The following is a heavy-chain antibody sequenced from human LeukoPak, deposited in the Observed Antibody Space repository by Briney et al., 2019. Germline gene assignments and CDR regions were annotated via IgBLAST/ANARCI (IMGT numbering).Heavy chain of an antibody. Sequence: PGGSLRLSCAASGFTFSSYGMHWVRQAPGKGLEWVAFIRYDGSNKYYADSVKGRFTISRDNSKNTLYLQMNSLRAEDTAVYYCAKTPQTLRSPKRMWAFDIWGQGTMVTVSS. D-gene: IGHD4-17*01. CDR2: IRYDGSNK. CDR1: GFTFSSYG. CDR3: AKTPQTLRSPKRMWAFDI. J-gene: IGHJ3*02. V-gene: IGHV3-30*02.